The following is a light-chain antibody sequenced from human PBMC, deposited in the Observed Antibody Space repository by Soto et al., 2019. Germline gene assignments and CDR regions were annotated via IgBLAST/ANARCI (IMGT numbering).Light chain of an antibody. V-gene: IGLV1-40*01. CDR3: QSYDRSLNDFV. Sequence: QSVLTQPPSVSGAPGQSVTISGTGSNSNIGAGYDVHWYQHLPGAAPKLLIYGNTNRPSGVPDRFSGSQSDTSSSLAITGLQAEDEADYYCQSYDRSLNDFVFGTGTKSPS. J-gene: IGLJ1*01. CDR1: NSNIGAGYD. CDR2: GNT.